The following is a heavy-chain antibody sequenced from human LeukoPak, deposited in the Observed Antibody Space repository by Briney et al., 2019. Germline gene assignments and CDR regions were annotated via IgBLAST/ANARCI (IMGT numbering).Heavy chain of an antibody. CDR2: INPNTGDT. CDR3: ARQYSSGWYFDY. D-gene: IGHD6-19*01. V-gene: IGHV1-2*02. Sequence: ASVKVSCKASGYTFTGYYMHWVRQAPGQGLEWMGWINPNTGDTKYAQGFQGSVTMTRDMSISTAYMELSRLRSDDTAVFYCARQYSSGWYFDYWGQGTLVTVSS. J-gene: IGHJ4*02. CDR1: GYTFTGYY.